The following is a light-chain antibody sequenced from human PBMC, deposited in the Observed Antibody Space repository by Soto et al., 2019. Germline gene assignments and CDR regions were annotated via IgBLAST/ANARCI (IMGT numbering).Light chain of an antibody. CDR3: QQYNSYSSVT. V-gene: IGKV1-5*01. CDR2: DAS. CDR1: QSISSW. J-gene: IGKJ2*01. Sequence: DIQMTQSPSTLSASVGDRVTITCRASQSISSWLAWYQQKPGKAPKLLVYDASSLESGVPSRFSGSGSGTEFTLTISSLQLDDFATYFCQQYNSYSSVTFGQGTKLEIK.